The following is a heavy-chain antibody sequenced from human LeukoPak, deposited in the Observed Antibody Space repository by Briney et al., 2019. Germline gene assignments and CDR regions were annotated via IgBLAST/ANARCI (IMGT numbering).Heavy chain of an antibody. CDR1: GFTFSSYW. V-gene: IGHV3-74*01. D-gene: IGHD3-22*01. J-gene: IGHJ4*02. CDR3: AREEAYYDSSGYYPDY. CDR2: INSDGSST. Sequence: PGGSLRLSCAASGFTFSSYWMHWVRQAPGKGLVWVSRINSDGSSTSYADSVKGRFTISRDNAKNTLHLQMNSLRAEDTAVYYCAREEAYYDSSGYYPDYWGQGTLVTVSS.